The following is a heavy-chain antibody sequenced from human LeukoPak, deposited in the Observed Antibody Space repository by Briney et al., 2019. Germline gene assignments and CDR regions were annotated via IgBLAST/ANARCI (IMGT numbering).Heavy chain of an antibody. CDR2: ISSSGSTI. D-gene: IGHD3-3*01. CDR3: ARLGAENYDFWSDYSSYYYYYMDV. V-gene: IGHV3-11*04. J-gene: IGHJ6*03. Sequence: GGSLRLSCAASGFTFSDYYMSWIRQAPGKGLEWVSYISSSGSTIYYADSVKGRFTISRDNAKNSLYLQMNSLRAEDTAVYYCARLGAENYDFWSDYSSYYYYYMDVWGKGTTVTVSS. CDR1: GFTFSDYY.